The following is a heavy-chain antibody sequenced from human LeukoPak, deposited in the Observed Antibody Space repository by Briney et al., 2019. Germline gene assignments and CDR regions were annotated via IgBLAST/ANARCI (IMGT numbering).Heavy chain of an antibody. V-gene: IGHV3-33*01. CDR1: GFTFSSYG. CDR2: IWYDGSNK. CDR3: AREYYDFWSGYYTGSHFDY. J-gene: IGHJ4*02. Sequence: GRSLRLSCAASGFTFSSYGMHWVRQAPGKGLEWVAVIWYDGSNKYYADSVKGRFTISRDNSKNTLYLQMNSLRAEDTAVYYCAREYYDFWSGYYTGSHFDYWGQGTLVTVSS. D-gene: IGHD3-3*01.